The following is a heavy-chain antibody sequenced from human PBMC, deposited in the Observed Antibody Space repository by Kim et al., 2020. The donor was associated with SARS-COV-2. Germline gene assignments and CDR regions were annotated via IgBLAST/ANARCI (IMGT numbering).Heavy chain of an antibody. CDR2: INHSGST. V-gene: IGHV4-34*01. J-gene: IGHJ4*02. Sequence: SETLSLTCAVYGGSFSGYYWSWIRQPPGKGLEWIGEINHSGSTNYNPSLKSRVTISVDTSKNQFSLKLSSVTAADTAVYYCSGKGRLVQIRDYWGQGTLVTVSS. CDR1: GGSFSGYY. CDR3: SGKGRLVQIRDY. D-gene: IGHD6-19*01.